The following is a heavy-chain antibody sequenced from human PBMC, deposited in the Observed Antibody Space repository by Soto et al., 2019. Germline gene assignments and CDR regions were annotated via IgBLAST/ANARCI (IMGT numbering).Heavy chain of an antibody. CDR1: GGSISSGGYS. Sequence: QLQLQESGSGLVKPSQTLSLTCAVSGGSISSGGYSWSWIRQPPGKGLEWIGYIYHSGSTYYNPSLQSRVTIAGDRSKNQFSLTLSSVTAAEPAVYYCAAGAIFGVVPLDYGGQGTLVTVSS. CDR3: AAGAIFGVVPLDY. CDR2: IYHSGST. D-gene: IGHD3-3*01. V-gene: IGHV4-30-2*01. J-gene: IGHJ4*02.